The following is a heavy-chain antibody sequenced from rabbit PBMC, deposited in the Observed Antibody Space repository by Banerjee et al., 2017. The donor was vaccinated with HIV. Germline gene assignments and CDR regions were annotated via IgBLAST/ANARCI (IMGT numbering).Heavy chain of an antibody. V-gene: IGHV1S40*01. CDR3: ARGLAYADGGYWNL. CDR1: AFSFSNKYV. Sequence: QSLEESGGDLVKPEGSLTLTCTASAFSFSNKYVMCWVRQAPGKGLEWIACIYPGDGGTYYASWAKGRFTISKTSSTTVTLQMTSLTAADTATYFCARGLAYADGGYWNLWGQGTLVTVS. J-gene: IGHJ4*01. CDR2: IYPGDGGT. D-gene: IGHD8-1*01.